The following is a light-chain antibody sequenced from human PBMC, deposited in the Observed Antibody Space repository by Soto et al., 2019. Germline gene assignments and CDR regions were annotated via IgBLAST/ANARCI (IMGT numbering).Light chain of an antibody. CDR1: QTINKW. V-gene: IGKV1-5*01. Sequence: IQRTQSSFTLSAYVGDRGTITCRASQTINKWLAWYKQKPGKAPQLLISDASSLQNGVPSRFSGSGSGTEFTLTIRSLRPEDFATYYCQQYSDYSSFGHGTKVDIK. J-gene: IGKJ1*01. CDR2: DAS. CDR3: QQYSDYSS.